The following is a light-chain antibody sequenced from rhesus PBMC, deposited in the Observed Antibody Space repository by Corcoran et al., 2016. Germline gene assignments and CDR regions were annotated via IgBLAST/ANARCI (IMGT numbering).Light chain of an antibody. J-gene: IGLJ1*01. V-gene: IGLV2-32*02. Sequence: ALTQPRSVSGSPGQSVTISCTGTSRDIGLYKYVSWYQQHPGTAPKLLIYEVIERPSGVSDRFSGSKSGNTASLTISGLQAEDGAYYFCSSYVGSHIYVFGSGTRLTVL. CDR2: EVI. CDR3: SSYVGSHIYV. CDR1: SRDIGLYKY.